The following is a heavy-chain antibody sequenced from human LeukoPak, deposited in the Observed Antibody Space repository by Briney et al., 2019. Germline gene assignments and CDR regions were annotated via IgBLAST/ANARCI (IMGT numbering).Heavy chain of an antibody. CDR3: ARVGRYSYAHNS. V-gene: IGHV3-7*01. CDR2: IKQDGSEK. D-gene: IGHD5-18*01. CDR1: GFTSRDYSDYW. J-gene: IGHJ4*02. Sequence: PGGSLRLSCAASGFTSRDYSDYWMSWVRQAPGKGLEWVANIKQDGSEKYYVDSVKGRFTISRDNAKNSLFLQMNSLRAEDTAVYYCARVGRYSYAHNSWGQGTLVTVSS.